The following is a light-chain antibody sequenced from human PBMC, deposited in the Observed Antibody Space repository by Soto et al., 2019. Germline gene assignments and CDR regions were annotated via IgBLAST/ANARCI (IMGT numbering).Light chain of an antibody. J-gene: IGKJ4*01. CDR3: QQRSNWPLT. CDR2: GAS. Sequence: EIVLTQSPGTLSLSPGERATLSCRASQSVSSSYLAWYQQKPGQAPRLLIYGASNRATGIPARFSGSGSGTDFTLTSSSLEPEDFAVYYCQQRSNWPLTFGGGTKVDIK. CDR1: QSVSSSY. V-gene: IGKV3D-20*02.